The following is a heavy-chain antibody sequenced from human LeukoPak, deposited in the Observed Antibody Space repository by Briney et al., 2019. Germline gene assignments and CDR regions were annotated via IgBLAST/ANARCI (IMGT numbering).Heavy chain of an antibody. V-gene: IGHV1-46*01. D-gene: IGHD5-12*01. CDR3: ARAPRSWLRLGWLVFDY. CDR1: GYSFTYHY. Sequence: GASVKVSCKASGYSFTYHYMHWLRQAPGQGLEWIGIINPSDGSTTYAQKFQGRVTMTRDMSTSTVYMELSSLRSEDTAVYYCARAPRSWLRLGWLVFDYWGQGTLVTVSS. J-gene: IGHJ4*02. CDR2: INPSDGST.